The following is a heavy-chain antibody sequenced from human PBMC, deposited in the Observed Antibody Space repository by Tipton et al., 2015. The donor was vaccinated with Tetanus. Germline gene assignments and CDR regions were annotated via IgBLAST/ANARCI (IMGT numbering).Heavy chain of an antibody. Sequence: TLSLTCTVSGGSVSSGSYFWSWIRQPPGKGLQWIGYIYYSGTTNYNPSLKSRVTISVDTSKNQFSLNLTSVTAADTAVYYCARGARGYTLFPLVSW. D-gene: IGHD5-18*01. CDR2: IYYSGTT. CDR3: ARGARGYTLFPLVS. CDR1: GGSVSSGSYF. V-gene: IGHV4-61*01. J-gene: IGHJ5*01.